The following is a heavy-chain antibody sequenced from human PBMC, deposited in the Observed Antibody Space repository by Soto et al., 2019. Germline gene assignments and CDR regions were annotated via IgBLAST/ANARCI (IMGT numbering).Heavy chain of an antibody. CDR3: ARSVAVPGAHIDY. D-gene: IGHD6-19*01. J-gene: IGHJ4*02. Sequence: SETLSLTCTVSGGSISSYYWSWIRQPPGKGLEWIGYIYYTVSTNYSPSLRSRVSISVDTSKNEFSLRLSSVTAADTAVYFCARSVAVPGAHIDYWGQGTQVTVSS. CDR1: GGSISSYY. V-gene: IGHV4-59*01. CDR2: IYYTVST.